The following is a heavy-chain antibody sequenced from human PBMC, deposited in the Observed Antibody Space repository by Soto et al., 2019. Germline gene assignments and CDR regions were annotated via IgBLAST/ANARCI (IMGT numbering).Heavy chain of an antibody. V-gene: IGHV3-23*01. D-gene: IGHD4-17*01. CDR3: APYGDYLYYFDY. J-gene: IGHJ4*02. CDR1: GFTFSSYA. Sequence: GGSLRLSCAASGFTFSSYAMSWVRQAPGKGLEWVSAISGSGGSTYYGDSVKGRFTISRDNSKNTLYLQMNSLRAEDTAVYYCAPYGDYLYYFDYWGQGTLVTVSS. CDR2: ISGSGGST.